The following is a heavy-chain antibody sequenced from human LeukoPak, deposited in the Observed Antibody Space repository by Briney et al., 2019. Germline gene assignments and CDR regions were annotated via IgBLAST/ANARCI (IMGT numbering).Heavy chain of an antibody. D-gene: IGHD3-22*01. CDR1: GGSISSGTFY. CDR3: ARVPSDYYDSSGYYQNWFDP. Sequence: SQTLSLTCTVSGGSISSGTFYWSWIRQPAGKGLEWIGRIYSSGSTNYNPSLKSRVTISVDTSKNQFSLKLSSVTAADTAVYYCARVPSDYYDSSGYYQNWFDPWGQGTLVTVSS. V-gene: IGHV4-61*02. CDR2: IYSSGST. J-gene: IGHJ5*02.